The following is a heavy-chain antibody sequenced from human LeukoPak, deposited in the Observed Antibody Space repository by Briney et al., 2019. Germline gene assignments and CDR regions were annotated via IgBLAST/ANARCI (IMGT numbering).Heavy chain of an antibody. CDR2: ISSSSNYI. D-gene: IGHD6-19*01. CDR3: AIVAGWAPFDY. V-gene: IGHV3-21*01. CDR1: GFTFSSFS. J-gene: IGHJ4*02. Sequence: GGSLRLSCAVSGFTFSSFSMNWVRQAPGKGLEWVSSISSSSNYIYYADSVKGRFTISRDNAKNSLYLQMNSLSAEDTAVYYCAIVAGWAPFDYWGQGTLVTVSS.